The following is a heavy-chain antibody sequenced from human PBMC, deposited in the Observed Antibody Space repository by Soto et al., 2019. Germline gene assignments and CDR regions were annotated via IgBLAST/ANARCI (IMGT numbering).Heavy chain of an antibody. Sequence: PGGSLRLSCAASGFTFSSYSMNWVRQAPGKGLEWVSGISGSGGSTYYADSVKGRFTISRDNSKNTLYLQMSSLRAEDTAVYYCAKGFSWYDYWGQGTLVTVSS. CDR1: GFTFSSYS. J-gene: IGHJ4*02. CDR3: AKGFSWYDY. D-gene: IGHD6-13*01. CDR2: ISGSGGST. V-gene: IGHV3-23*01.